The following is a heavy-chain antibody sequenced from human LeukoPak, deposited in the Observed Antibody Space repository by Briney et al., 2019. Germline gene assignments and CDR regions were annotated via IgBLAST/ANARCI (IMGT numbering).Heavy chain of an antibody. D-gene: IGHD2-2*01. CDR1: GDSVSSNSVT. J-gene: IGHJ5*02. CDR2: TYYRSTWYN. V-gene: IGHV6-1*01. CDR3: ARRLTQYDCFDP. Sequence: SQTLSLTCAISGDSVSSNSVTWNWIRQSPSRGLEWLGRTYYRSTWYNDYAVSVRGRITVNLDTSKNQFSLHLNFVTPEDTAVYYCARRLTQYDCFDPWGQGILVTVSS.